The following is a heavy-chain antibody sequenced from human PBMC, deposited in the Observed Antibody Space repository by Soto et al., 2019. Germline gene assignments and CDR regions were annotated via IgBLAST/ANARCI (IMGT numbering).Heavy chain of an antibody. J-gene: IGHJ4*02. D-gene: IGHD3-16*01. Sequence: PVGSLRLSCTGSGFPFSAYNINWVRQAPGKGLEWVSSITVGSSHIYQPNSMKGRFTISRDDAENSVYLQIDSRRDEDTALYYCSRSPEVGVRGAYWGQGTLVTVSS. CDR1: GFPFSAYN. CDR2: ITVGSSHI. CDR3: SRSPEVGVRGAY. V-gene: IGHV3-21*01.